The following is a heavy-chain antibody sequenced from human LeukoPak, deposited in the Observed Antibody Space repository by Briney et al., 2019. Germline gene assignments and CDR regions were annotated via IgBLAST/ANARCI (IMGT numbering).Heavy chain of an antibody. CDR1: GGSFSGYY. Sequence: PSETLSLTCAVYGGSFSGYYWSWIRQPPGKGLEWIGEINHSGSTNYNPSLKSRVTISVDTSKNQFSLKLSSVTAADTAVYYCARGISYSSSWYYFDYWGQGTLVTVSS. CDR2: INHSGST. D-gene: IGHD6-13*01. V-gene: IGHV4-34*01. CDR3: ARGISYSSSWYYFDY. J-gene: IGHJ4*02.